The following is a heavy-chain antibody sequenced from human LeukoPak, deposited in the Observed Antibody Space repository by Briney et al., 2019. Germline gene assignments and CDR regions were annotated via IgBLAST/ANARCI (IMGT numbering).Heavy chain of an antibody. J-gene: IGHJ6*02. CDR1: GGSFSGYY. CDR3: ARGRIQLWLRHYYYYGMDV. Sequence: SETLSLTCAVYGGSFSGYYWSWIRQPPGKGLERIGEINHSGSTNYNPSLKSRVTISVGTSKNQFSLKLSSVTAADTAVYYCARGRIQLWLRHYYYYGMDVWGQGTTVTVSS. CDR2: INHSGST. V-gene: IGHV4-34*01. D-gene: IGHD5-18*01.